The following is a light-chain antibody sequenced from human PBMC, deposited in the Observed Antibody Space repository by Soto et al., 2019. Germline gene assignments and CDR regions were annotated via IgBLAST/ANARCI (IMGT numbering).Light chain of an antibody. J-gene: IGLJ2*01. Sequence: QSALTQPPSASGSPGQSITISCTGTSSDVGGYNYVSWYQQHPGKAPKLMIYEVSKRPSGVPYRFSGSKSGNTASLTVSGLQAEDEVDYYCSSYEGSNNFQVVFGGGTQLTVL. CDR2: EVS. CDR1: SSDVGGYNY. V-gene: IGLV2-8*01. CDR3: SSYEGSNNFQVV.